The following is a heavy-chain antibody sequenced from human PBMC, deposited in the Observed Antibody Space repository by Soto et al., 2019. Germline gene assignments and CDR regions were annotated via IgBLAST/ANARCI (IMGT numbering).Heavy chain of an antibody. CDR1: GYTLTSYD. CDR2: MNPNNGNT. Sequence: ASVKVSCKASGYTLTSYDISWVRQATGQGLEWMGWMNPNNGNTDYAPKFQGRVTMTMNTSIGTAYMELSSLRSEDTAVYYCARSPRNYYALGSYSYFRHWGQGTLVTVSS. V-gene: IGHV1-8*01. D-gene: IGHD3-10*01. J-gene: IGHJ1*01. CDR3: ARSPRNYYALGSYSYFRH.